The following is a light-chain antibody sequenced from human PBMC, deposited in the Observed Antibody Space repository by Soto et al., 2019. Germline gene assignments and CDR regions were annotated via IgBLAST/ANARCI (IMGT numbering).Light chain of an antibody. Sequence: EICMTQSPATLPVFPGDRVILSCTASQSVSSTLAWYQQRPGQAPRLLIRGASTRATGLPARFSGSGSGTEFTLTSSSLQSDDFAVYYCHHYSSSLTFGAGTTLEI. CDR3: HHYSSSLT. J-gene: IGKJ4*02. CDR1: QSVSST. V-gene: IGKV3-15*01. CDR2: GAS.